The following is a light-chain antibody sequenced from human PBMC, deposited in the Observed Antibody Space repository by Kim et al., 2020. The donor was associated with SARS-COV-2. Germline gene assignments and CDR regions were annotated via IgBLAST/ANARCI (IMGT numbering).Light chain of an antibody. J-gene: IGKJ5*01. CDR2: GAS. Sequence: EVVMTQSPATLSVSPGERASLSCRASQSVRSNLAWYQQKPGQAPRLLIYGASTRATGIPDRFSGSGSGTEFTLTISSLQSEDFAVYYCQQYNNWPPITFGQGTRLEIK. CDR1: QSVRSN. CDR3: QQYNNWPPIT. V-gene: IGKV3-15*01.